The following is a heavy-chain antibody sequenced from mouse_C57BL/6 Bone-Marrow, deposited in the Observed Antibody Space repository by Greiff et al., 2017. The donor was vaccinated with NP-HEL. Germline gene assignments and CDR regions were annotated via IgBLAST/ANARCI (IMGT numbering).Heavy chain of an antibody. CDR2: IDPSDSYT. Sequence: VQLKQPGAELVKPGASVKLSCKASGYTFTSYRMQWVKQSPGQGLEWIGEIDPSDSYTNYNQKFKGKATLTVDTSSSTAYMQLSSLTSEDSAVYYCARRVLGLFAYWGQGTLVTVSA. J-gene: IGHJ3*01. V-gene: IGHV1-50*01. CDR1: GYTFTSYR. CDR3: ARRVLGLFAY. D-gene: IGHD4-1*01.